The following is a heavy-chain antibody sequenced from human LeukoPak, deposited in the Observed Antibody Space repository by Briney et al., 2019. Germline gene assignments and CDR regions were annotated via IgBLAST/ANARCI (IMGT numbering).Heavy chain of an antibody. CDR1: GFTFSSYG. CDR3: ATTMVRGVIITENY. CDR2: ISYDGSNK. D-gene: IGHD3-10*01. V-gene: IGHV3-30*03. J-gene: IGHJ4*02. Sequence: PGGSLRLSCAASGFTFSSYGMHWVRQAPGKGLEWVAVISYDGSNKYYADSVKGRFTISRDNSKNTLYLQMNSLRAEDTAVYYCATTMVRGVIITENYWGQGTLVTVSS.